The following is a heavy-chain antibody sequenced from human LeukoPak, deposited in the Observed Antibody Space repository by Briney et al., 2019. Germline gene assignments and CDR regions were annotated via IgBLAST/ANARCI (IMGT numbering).Heavy chain of an antibody. J-gene: IGHJ3*02. V-gene: IGHV3-53*01. CDR3: AGTLYSGYGLGSLGAFDI. D-gene: IGHD5-12*01. CDR2: MYSGGDT. Sequence: PGGSLRLSCTVSGFTVSSNYMSWIRQAPGKGLEWVSVMYSGGDTYYADSVRGRFTISRDNSKNTLYLQMNSLRAEDTAVYYCAGTLYSGYGLGSLGAFDIWGQGTMVTVSS. CDR1: GFTVSSNY.